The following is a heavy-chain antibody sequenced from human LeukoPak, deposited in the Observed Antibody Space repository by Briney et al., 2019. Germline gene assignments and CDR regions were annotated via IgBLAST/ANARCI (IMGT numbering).Heavy chain of an antibody. Sequence: SETLSLTCAVYGGSFSGYYWSWIRQVPGKGLEWLGEINQSGRTNYNPSLKSRVTISVDPSKNQISLNLSFVTATDTAVYYAFDVWGPGTMVTVSS. CDR1: GGSFSGYY. CDR3: FDV. J-gene: IGHJ3*01. V-gene: IGHV4-34*01. CDR2: INQSGRT.